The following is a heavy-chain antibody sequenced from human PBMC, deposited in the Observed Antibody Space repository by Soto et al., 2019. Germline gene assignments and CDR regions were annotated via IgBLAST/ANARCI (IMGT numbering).Heavy chain of an antibody. CDR1: GFTFSDYS. D-gene: IGHD1-26*01. Sequence: PGGSLRLSCAASGFTFSDYSMNWVRQAPGKGLEWVSYISTGSTIYYADSVKGRFTISRDNAKKSLYLQMNSLRDEDTAVYYCASLRVGATTGPFSLDNWGQGTLVTAPQ. CDR3: ASLRVGATTGPFSLDN. V-gene: IGHV3-48*02. CDR2: ISTGSTI. J-gene: IGHJ4*02.